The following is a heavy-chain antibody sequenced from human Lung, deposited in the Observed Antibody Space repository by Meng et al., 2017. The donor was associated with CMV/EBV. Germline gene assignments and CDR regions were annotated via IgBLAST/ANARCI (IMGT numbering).Heavy chain of an antibody. Sequence: GGSLRLXCAASGFTFSAYWMYWVRRAPGKGLVWVSRIKSDGSKTNYADSVKGRFSLSRDNAKNTLYLQMNSLRAEDRAVYYCANPGEGDCSTGSCQDAFDMWXQGTMVTFSS. CDR2: IKSDGSKT. CDR3: ANPGEGDCSTGSCQDAFDM. CDR1: GFTFSAYW. V-gene: IGHV3-74*01. J-gene: IGHJ3*02. D-gene: IGHD2-15*01.